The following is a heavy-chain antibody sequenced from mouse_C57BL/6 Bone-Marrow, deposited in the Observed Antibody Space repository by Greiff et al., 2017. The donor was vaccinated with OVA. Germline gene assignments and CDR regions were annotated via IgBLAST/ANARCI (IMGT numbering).Heavy chain of an antibody. CDR1: GFNIKDYY. CDR2: IDPEDGDT. Sequence: VQLKQSGAELVRPGASVKLSCTASGFNIKDYYMHWVKQRPEQGLEWIGRIDPEDGDTEYAPKFQGKATMTADTSSNTAYLQLSSLTSEDTAVYYWTTRTTVVPYWYFDVWGTGTTVTVSS. J-gene: IGHJ1*03. V-gene: IGHV14-1*01. CDR3: TTRTTVVPYWYFDV. D-gene: IGHD1-1*01.